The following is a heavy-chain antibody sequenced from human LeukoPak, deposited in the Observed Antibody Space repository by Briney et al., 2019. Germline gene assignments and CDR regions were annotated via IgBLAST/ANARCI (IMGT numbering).Heavy chain of an antibody. Sequence: GASVKVSCKASGYTFTGYYMHWVRQAPGQGLEWMGWINPNSGSINYAQKFQGRVTMTRDTSISTAYMELSRLRSDDTAVYYCWVVVVPAAPDVWGKGTTVTVSS. D-gene: IGHD2-2*01. J-gene: IGHJ6*04. V-gene: IGHV1-2*02. CDR2: INPNSGSI. CDR3: WVVVVPAAPDV. CDR1: GYTFTGYY.